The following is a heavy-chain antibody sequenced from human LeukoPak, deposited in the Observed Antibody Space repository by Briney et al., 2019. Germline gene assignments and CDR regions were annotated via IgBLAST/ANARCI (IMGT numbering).Heavy chain of an antibody. J-gene: IGHJ4*02. D-gene: IGHD3-9*01. CDR3: VRDGAAALTHLHY. CDR1: GFTFSSYW. V-gene: IGHV3-74*01. Sequence: GGSLRLSCAASGFTFSSYWMCWVRQAPGKGLAWVSYIKTDGSITAYADSVKGRFTISRDNAKNTLYLQMNSLRADDTAVYYCVRDGAAALTHLHYWRQGTLLSVPS. CDR2: IKTDGSIT.